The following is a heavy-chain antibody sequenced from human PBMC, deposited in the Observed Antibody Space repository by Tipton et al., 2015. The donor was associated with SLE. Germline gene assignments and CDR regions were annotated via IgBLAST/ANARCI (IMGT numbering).Heavy chain of an antibody. CDR2: IFFTGSA. Sequence: TLSLTCTVSGGSIGSGNYFWSWIRQPAGEGLEWIGHIFFTGSAYYKASLTSRLSISVDTSKKQFSLRLNSVTAADTAVYYCARGYAVTNYFDSWGQGTLVTVSS. D-gene: IGHD4-17*01. CDR3: ARGYAVTNYFDS. CDR1: GGSIGSGNYF. J-gene: IGHJ4*02. V-gene: IGHV4-31*03.